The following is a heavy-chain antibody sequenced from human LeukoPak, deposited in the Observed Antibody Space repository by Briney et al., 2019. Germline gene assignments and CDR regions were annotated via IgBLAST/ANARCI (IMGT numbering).Heavy chain of an antibody. CDR3: ARVRDGYKPPKLSSYYYMDV. D-gene: IGHD5-24*01. J-gene: IGHJ6*03. Sequence: GGSLRLSCAASGFTFDDYGMSWVRQAPGKGLEWVSGINWNSGSKHYADSVKGRFTISRDNAKNSLYLQMNSLRAEDTAVYYCARVRDGYKPPKLSSYYYMDVWGKGTTVTISS. CDR1: GFTFDDYG. V-gene: IGHV3-20*04. CDR2: INWNSGSK.